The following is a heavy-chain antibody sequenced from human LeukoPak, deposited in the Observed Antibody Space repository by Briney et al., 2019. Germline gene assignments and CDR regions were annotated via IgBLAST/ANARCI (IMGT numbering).Heavy chain of an antibody. D-gene: IGHD2-15*01. V-gene: IGHV3-23*01. J-gene: IGHJ4*02. CDR1: GFIFSNYG. CDR3: AGRHCSGGGCYFAGADPFDY. CDR2: ISASGSAT. Sequence: GGSLRLSCAASGFIFSNYGMNWVRQAPGKGLEWVAAISASGSATSYADSVRGRFTISRDTSKNTLYLQMNSLRAEDTAVYFCAGRHCSGGGCYFAGADPFDYWGQGTLVTVSS.